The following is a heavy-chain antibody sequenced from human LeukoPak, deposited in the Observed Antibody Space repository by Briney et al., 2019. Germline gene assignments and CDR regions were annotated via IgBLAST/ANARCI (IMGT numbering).Heavy chain of an antibody. J-gene: IGHJ5*02. CDR2: IYPGDSDT. V-gene: IGHV5-51*01. CDR1: GYSFTSYW. Sequence: GESLKISCKGSGYSFTSYWIGWVRQMPGKGLEWMGIIYPGDSDTRYSPSFQGQVTISADKSISTAYLQWSSLKASDTAMYYCARGYCSSTSRSRVGFDPWGQGTLVTVSS. CDR3: ARGYCSSTSRSRVGFDP. D-gene: IGHD2-2*01.